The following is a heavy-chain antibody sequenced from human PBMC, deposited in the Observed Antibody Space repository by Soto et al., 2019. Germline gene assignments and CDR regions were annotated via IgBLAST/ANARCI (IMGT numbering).Heavy chain of an antibody. V-gene: IGHV6-1*01. CDR3: AMGDQGFDY. CDR2: TYYRSKWFN. Sequence: PSQTLSLTCAISGASVSSNSAASNWIRQSPSRGLEWLGRTYYRSKWFNNYALSVKSRITINPDTSKNQFSLQLNSVTPEDTAVYYCAMGDQGFDYWGQGTLVTVSS. CDR1: GASVSSNSAA. J-gene: IGHJ4*02. D-gene: IGHD3-16*01.